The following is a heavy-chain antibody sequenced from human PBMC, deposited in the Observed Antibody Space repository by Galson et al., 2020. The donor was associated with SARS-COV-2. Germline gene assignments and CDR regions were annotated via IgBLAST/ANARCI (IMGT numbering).Heavy chain of an antibody. D-gene: IGHD3-16*01. CDR1: GFSFYTYA. CDR2: ISYDGSKK. CDR3: AKNHQGELWGGYGMDD. J-gene: IGHJ6*02. V-gene: IGHV3-30*18. Sequence: GGSLRLSCAASGFSFYTYAMHWFRQVPGKRLEWVAVISYDGSKKFYADSVRGRFTISRYNSQNSHYLQMNSLRAEDTALYYCAKNHQGELWGGYGMDDRGQGAKVTV.